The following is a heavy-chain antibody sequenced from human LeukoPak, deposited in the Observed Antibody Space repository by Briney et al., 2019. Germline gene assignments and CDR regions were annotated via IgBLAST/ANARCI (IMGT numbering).Heavy chain of an antibody. CDR1: GGSFSGYF. CDR2: INHRGST. Sequence: SQTLSLTCSVYGGSFSGYFWTYIRQPPGKGLEWIGEINHRGSTSYNPSLKSRVTISRDTSKNQFSLGLTSVTAADTAVYYCARGSIYYGDSSAYFDYWGQGSLVTLSS. CDR3: ARGSIYYGDSSAYFDY. D-gene: IGHD3-22*01. J-gene: IGHJ4*02. V-gene: IGHV4-34*01.